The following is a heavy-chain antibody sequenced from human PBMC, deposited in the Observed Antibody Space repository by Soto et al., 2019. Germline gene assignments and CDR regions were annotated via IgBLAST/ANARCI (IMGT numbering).Heavy chain of an antibody. CDR3: ARGGHYYGSAYGMDV. V-gene: IGHV4-30-2*01. D-gene: IGHD3-10*01. Sequence: SETMSLTXTVSGGSIRSYYWSWIRQPPGKGLEWIGYIYHSGSTYYNPSLKSRVTISVDRSKNQFSLKLSSVTAADTAVYYCARGGHYYGSAYGMDVWGQGTTVTVSS. J-gene: IGHJ6*02. CDR2: IYHSGST. CDR1: GGSIRSYY.